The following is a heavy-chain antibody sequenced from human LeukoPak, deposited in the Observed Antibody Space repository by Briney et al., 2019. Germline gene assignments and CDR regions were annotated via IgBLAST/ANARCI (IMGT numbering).Heavy chain of an antibody. J-gene: IGHJ4*02. Sequence: GGSLRLSCAASGFTFSSYAMSWVRQAPGKGLEWVSAISGSGGSTYYADSVKGRFTISRDNSKNTLYLQMNSLRAEDTAVYYCAKVTTYYYGSSGYPTDYWGQGTLVTVSS. CDR1: GFTFSSYA. CDR3: AKVTTYYYGSSGYPTDY. CDR2: ISGSGGST. D-gene: IGHD3-22*01. V-gene: IGHV3-23*01.